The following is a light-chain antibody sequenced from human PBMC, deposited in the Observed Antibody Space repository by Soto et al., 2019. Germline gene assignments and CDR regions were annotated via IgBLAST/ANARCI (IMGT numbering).Light chain of an antibody. CDR1: PIVSID. V-gene: IGKV3-11*01. CDR2: DSS. Sequence: EIVLTQSPATLSLSPGERATLSCRASPIVSIDLAWYQQKPGQAPRLIIYDSSTRATGIAARFSGGGSGTDLTLTISSPEPEDFAVYACQKRRQFPWTFVQGTKVEIK. CDR3: QKRRQFPWT. J-gene: IGKJ1*01.